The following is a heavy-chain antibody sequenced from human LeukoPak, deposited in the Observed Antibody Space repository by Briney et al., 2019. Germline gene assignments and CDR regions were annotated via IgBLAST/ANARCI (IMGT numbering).Heavy chain of an antibody. CDR3: ARGIGSTVFFDH. V-gene: IGHV3-23*01. D-gene: IGHD4-17*01. CDR1: GLTFSSYA. J-gene: IGHJ4*02. CDR2: ISGNGGGT. Sequence: PGGSLRLSCAASGLTFSSYAMSWVRQAPGKGLEWVSGISGNGGGTYYADSVKGRFTISRDNSKNTLYLQMNSLRVGDTAVYYCARGIGSTVFFDHWGQGALVTVSS.